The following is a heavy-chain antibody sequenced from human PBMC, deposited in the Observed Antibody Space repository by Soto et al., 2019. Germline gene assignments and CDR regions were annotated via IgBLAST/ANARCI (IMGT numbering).Heavy chain of an antibody. J-gene: IGHJ6*02. CDR2: ISPYTGNT. Sequence: QVQLVQSGDEVKKPGASVKVSCKASGYIFVNYGIAWVRQAPGQGLEWMGWISPYTGNTHSASKVQGRLTMSTDTSKSKAYMDLGSVVSDDTAVYYCVMVDNYVTPTPQDVWGQGTTVTVSS. CDR1: GYIFVNYG. CDR3: VMVDNYVTPTPQDV. D-gene: IGHD3-16*01. V-gene: IGHV1-18*01.